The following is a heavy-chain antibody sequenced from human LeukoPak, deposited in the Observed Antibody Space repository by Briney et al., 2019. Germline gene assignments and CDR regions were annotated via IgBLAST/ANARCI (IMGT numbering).Heavy chain of an antibody. Sequence: ASVKVSCKASGYTFTSYAMHWVRQAPGQRLEWMGWINAGNGNTKYSQKFQGRVTITRDTSASTAYMELSSLRSEDTAVYYCARVPSYGCSSSWYFGDAFDIWGQGTMVTVSS. V-gene: IGHV1-3*01. J-gene: IGHJ3*02. CDR3: ARVPSYGCSSSWYFGDAFDI. D-gene: IGHD6-13*01. CDR2: INAGNGNT. CDR1: GYTFTSYA.